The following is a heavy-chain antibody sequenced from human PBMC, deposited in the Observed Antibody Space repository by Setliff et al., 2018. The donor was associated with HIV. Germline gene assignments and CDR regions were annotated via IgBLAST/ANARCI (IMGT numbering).Heavy chain of an antibody. Sequence: PGGSLRLSCAASGFTFSSYWMHWVRQAPGKGLVWVSSISIGSGGAIDYADSVQGRFTISRDNSKNSLYLQMNGLRVEDTGVYYCAKKYSMYYYYYMDVWGKGTTVTVSS. CDR2: ISIGSGGAI. V-gene: IGHV3-21*01. CDR1: GFTFSSYW. CDR3: AKKYSMYYYYYMDV. D-gene: IGHD6-6*01. J-gene: IGHJ6*03.